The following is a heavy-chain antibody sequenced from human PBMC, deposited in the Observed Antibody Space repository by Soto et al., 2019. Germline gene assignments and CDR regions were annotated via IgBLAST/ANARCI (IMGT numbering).Heavy chain of an antibody. D-gene: IGHD6-6*01. CDR1: GGSFSGYY. CDR3: ARESIAALDY. J-gene: IGHJ4*02. CDR2: INHSGST. Sequence: SETLSLTCAVYGGSFSGYYWSWIRQPPGKGLEWIGEINHSGSTNYNPSLKSRVTISVDTSKNQFSLKLSSVTAADTAVYYCARESIAALDYWGQGTLVTVSS. V-gene: IGHV4-34*01.